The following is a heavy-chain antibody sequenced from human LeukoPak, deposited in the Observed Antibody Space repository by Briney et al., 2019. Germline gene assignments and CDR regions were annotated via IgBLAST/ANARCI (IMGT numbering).Heavy chain of an antibody. V-gene: IGHV4-59*01. J-gene: IGHJ6*04. CDR1: GVSISSYY. Sequence: SETLSLTCTVSGVSISSYYWSWIRQPPGKGLEWIGYIYYSGSTNYNPSLKSRVTISVDTSKNQFSLKLSSVTAADTAVYYCARALYYGSGSGMDVWGKGTTVTVSS. D-gene: IGHD3-10*01. CDR2: IYYSGST. CDR3: ARALYYGSGSGMDV.